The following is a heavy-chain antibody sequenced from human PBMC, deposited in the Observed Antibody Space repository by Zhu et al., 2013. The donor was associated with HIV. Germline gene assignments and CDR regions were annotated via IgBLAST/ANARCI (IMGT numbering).Heavy chain of an antibody. CDR1: GYTFTSYG. D-gene: IGHD6-19*01. J-gene: IGHJ6*01. CDR3: ARDPGRDWYSRYYGLDV. Sequence: QVQLVQSGAEVKKPGASVKVSCKASGYTFTSYGISWVRQAPGQGLEWMGWISAYNGNTNYAQKLQGRVTMTTDTSTSTAYMELSSLRSEDTAVYYCARDPGRDWYSRYYGLDVWGQGTTVIVSS. CDR2: ISAYNGNT. V-gene: IGHV1-18*01.